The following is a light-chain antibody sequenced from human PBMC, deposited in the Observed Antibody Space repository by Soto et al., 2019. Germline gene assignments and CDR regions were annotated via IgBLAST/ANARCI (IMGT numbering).Light chain of an antibody. CDR1: QSVSSN. J-gene: IGKJ1*01. V-gene: IGKV3-15*01. CDR2: GAS. Sequence: EIVMTQSPATLSVSGGERATLSCRASQSVSSNLAWYQQKPGQAPRLLIYGASTRATGIPARFSGSGSGTEVTLSISSLQSEDFAVYYCQQYNNWPPWTVGQGTKVEIK. CDR3: QQYNNWPPWT.